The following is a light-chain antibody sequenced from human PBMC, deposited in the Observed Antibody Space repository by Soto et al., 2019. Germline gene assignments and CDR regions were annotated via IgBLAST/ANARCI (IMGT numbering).Light chain of an antibody. CDR1: SSNIESHS. Sequence: QSVLTQPPSASGTPGQRVSISCSGSSSNIESHSVDWYQHFPGSAPKLVINSNDQRPSGVPDRFSDSKSGTSASLAISGLQAEDEADYYCATWDDGVNGVLFGGGTKLTVL. CDR3: ATWDDGVNGVL. J-gene: IGLJ2*01. CDR2: SND. V-gene: IGLV1-44*01.